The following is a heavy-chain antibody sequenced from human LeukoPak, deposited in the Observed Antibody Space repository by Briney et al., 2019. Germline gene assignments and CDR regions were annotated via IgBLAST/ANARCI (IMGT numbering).Heavy chain of an antibody. J-gene: IGHJ3*02. Sequence: PGGSLRLSCAASGFTFSSYVMNWVRQAPGKGLEWVSYISSSGSTIYYADSVKGRFTVSRDNAKNSLYLQMNSLRAEDTAVYYCARYNFGPDAFDIRGQGTMVTVSS. CDR2: ISSSGSTI. V-gene: IGHV3-48*03. CDR3: ARYNFGPDAFDI. D-gene: IGHD1-1*01. CDR1: GFTFSSYV.